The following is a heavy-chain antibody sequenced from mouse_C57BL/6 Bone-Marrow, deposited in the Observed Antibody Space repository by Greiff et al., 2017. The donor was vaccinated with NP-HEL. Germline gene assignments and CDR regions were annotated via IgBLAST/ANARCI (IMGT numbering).Heavy chain of an antibody. CDR2: IDPSDSFT. V-gene: IGHV1-50*01. Sequence: QVQLQQPGAELVKPGASVKLSCKASGYTFTSYWMPWVKQRPGQGLEWIGAIDPSDSFTNYNHKFQGKATVTVDTSSSTAYMQLSSLTSEDAAVYYCAISGSSGPYWGQGTSVTVSS. CDR3: AISGSSGPY. D-gene: IGHD3-2*02. CDR1: GYTFTSYW. J-gene: IGHJ4*01.